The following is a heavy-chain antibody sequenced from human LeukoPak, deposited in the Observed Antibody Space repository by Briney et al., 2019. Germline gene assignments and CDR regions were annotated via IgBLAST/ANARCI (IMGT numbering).Heavy chain of an antibody. Sequence: GGSLRLSCAASGFIFGSYGMHWVRQAPGKGLEWVAFIRYDGSNKYYADSVKGRFTISRDNSKNTLYLQMNSLRAEDTAVYYCAKAAHYYDSSGYYFDAFDIWGQGTMVTVSS. CDR1: GFIFGSYG. V-gene: IGHV3-30*02. CDR3: AKAAHYYDSSGYYFDAFDI. J-gene: IGHJ3*02. D-gene: IGHD3-22*01. CDR2: IRYDGSNK.